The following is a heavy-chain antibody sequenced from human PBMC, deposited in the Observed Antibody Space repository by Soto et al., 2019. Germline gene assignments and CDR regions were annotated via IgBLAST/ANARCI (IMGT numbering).Heavy chain of an antibody. D-gene: IGHD3-10*01. Sequence: QVQLVQSGAEVKRPGSSVKVSCKASGDTFNFYSINWVRQAPGLGLEWLGRVNPILSLSNYAQRFQGRVTMTADKYTCTAYMILNSLTSEDPAIYYCATSYGSGYRAFDYWGQGAMVTVAS. CDR3: ATSYGSGYRAFDY. CDR2: VNPILSLS. J-gene: IGHJ4*01. V-gene: IGHV1-69*02. CDR1: GDTFNFYS.